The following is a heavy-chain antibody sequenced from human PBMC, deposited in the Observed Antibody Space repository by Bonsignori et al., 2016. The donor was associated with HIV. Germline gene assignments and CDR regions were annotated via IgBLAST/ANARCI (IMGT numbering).Heavy chain of an antibody. J-gene: IGHJ4*02. CDR2: ISAYNGNT. V-gene: IGHV1-18*01. CDR3: ARVGGRIEMATIGPKPDY. Sequence: WVRQAPGQGLEWMGWISAYNGNTNYAQKLQGRVTMTTDTSTSTAYMELRSLRSDDTAVYYCARVGGRIEMATIGPKPDYWGQGTLVTVSS. D-gene: IGHD5-24*01.